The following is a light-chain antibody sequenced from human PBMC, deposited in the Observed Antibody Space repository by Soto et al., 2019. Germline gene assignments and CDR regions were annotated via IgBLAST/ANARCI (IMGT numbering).Light chain of an antibody. CDR2: EGS. CDR3: CSYAGSSTSYV. V-gene: IGLV2-23*01. Sequence: QSVLTQPASVSGSPGQSITISRTGTSSDVGSYNLVSWYQQHPGKAPKLMIYEGSKRPSGVSNRFSGSKSGNTASLTISGLQAEDEADYYCCSYAGSSTSYVFGTGTKVTVL. J-gene: IGLJ1*01. CDR1: SSDVGSYNL.